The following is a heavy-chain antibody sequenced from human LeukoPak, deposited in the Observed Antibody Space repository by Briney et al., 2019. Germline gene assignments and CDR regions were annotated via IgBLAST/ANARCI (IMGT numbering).Heavy chain of an antibody. V-gene: IGHV3-66*01. CDR1: GFTVSSNY. J-gene: IGHJ4*02. CDR3: AGSYYDRSGYYGD. CDR2: IYSGGST. D-gene: IGHD3-22*01. Sequence: GGSLRLSCAASGFTVSSNYMSWVRQAPGKGLEWVSVIYSGGSTYYADSVKGRFTISRDNSKNTLYLQMNSLRAEDTAVYYCAGSYYDRSGYYGDWGQGTLVTVSS.